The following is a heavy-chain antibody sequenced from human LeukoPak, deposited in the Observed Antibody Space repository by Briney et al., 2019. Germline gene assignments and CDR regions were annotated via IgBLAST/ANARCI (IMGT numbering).Heavy chain of an antibody. CDR3: ARSAPSVEIGGWFDP. V-gene: IGHV4-31*03. J-gene: IGHJ5*02. CDR2: IYYSGST. Sequence: SETLSLTCTVSGGSISSGGYYWRWIRQHPGKGLEWIGYIYYSGSTYYNPSLKSRVTISVDTSKNQFSLKLSSVTAADTAVYYCARSAPSVEIGGWFDPWGQGTLVTVSS. CDR1: GGSISSGGYY.